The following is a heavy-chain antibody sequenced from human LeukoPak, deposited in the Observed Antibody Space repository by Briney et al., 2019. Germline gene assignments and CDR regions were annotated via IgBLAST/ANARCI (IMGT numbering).Heavy chain of an antibody. CDR2: INPNSGGT. CDR1: GYTFTGYY. D-gene: IGHD6-13*01. V-gene: IGHV1-2*06. CDR3: ARDLKQLVLFPGY. J-gene: IGHJ4*02. Sequence: ASVKVSCKASGYTFTGYYMHWVRQAPGQGLEWMGRINPNSGGTNYAQKFQGRVTMTRDTSISTAYTELSRLRSDDTAVYYCARDLKQLVLFPGYWGQGTLVTVSS.